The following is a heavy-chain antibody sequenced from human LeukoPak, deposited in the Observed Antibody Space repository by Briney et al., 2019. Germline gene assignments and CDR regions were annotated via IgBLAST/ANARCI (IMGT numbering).Heavy chain of an antibody. CDR3: ASGLEAAAGILGPYYYYYYMDV. CDR1: GGSISSYY. J-gene: IGHJ6*03. CDR2: IYYSGST. V-gene: IGHV4-59*01. Sequence: PSETLSLTCTVSGGSISSYYWSWIRQPPGKGLEWIGYIYYSGSTNYNPSLKSRVTISVDTSKNQFSLKLSSVTAADTAVYYCASGLEAAAGILGPYYYYYYMDVWGKGTTVTVSS. D-gene: IGHD6-13*01.